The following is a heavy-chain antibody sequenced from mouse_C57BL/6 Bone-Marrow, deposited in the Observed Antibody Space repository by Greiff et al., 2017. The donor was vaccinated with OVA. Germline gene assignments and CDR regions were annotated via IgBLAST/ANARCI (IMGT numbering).Heavy chain of an antibody. D-gene: IGHD2-3*01. J-gene: IGHJ3*01. Sequence: QVQLQQPGAELVMPGASVKLSCKASGYTFTSYWMHWVKQRPGQGLEWIGEIDPSDSYTNYNQKFKGKSTLSIDKSSSTAYMQLSSLTYEDSAVYYCESGGDGYYVVAYWGQGNLVTVSA. V-gene: IGHV1-69*01. CDR1: GYTFTSYW. CDR3: ESGGDGYYVVAY. CDR2: IDPSDSYT.